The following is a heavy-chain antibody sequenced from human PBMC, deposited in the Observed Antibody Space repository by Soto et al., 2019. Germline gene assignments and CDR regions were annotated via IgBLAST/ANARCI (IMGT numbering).Heavy chain of an antibody. Sequence: GGSLRLSCAASGFTFSDYYMSWIRQAPGKGLEWVSYISSSSSYTNYADSVKGRFTISRDNAKNSLYLQMNSLRAEDTAVYYCARGWLQFASLQSGMDVWGQGTTVTVSS. CDR2: ISSSSSYT. V-gene: IGHV3-11*06. CDR1: GFTFSDYY. D-gene: IGHD5-12*01. J-gene: IGHJ6*02. CDR3: ARGWLQFASLQSGMDV.